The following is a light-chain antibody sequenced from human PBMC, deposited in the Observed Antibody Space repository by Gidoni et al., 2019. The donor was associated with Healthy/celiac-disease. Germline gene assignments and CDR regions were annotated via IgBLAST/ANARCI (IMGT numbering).Light chain of an antibody. CDR1: SSNIGAGYD. CDR3: QSYDSSLSGSV. J-gene: IGLJ3*02. Sequence: QSVLTQPPSVSGAPGQRVTISCTGSSSNIGAGYDVHWYQQLPGTAPKLLIYGNSNRLSGVPDRFSGSKSGTSASLAITGLQAEDVADYYCQSYDSSLSGSVFGGGTKLTVL. V-gene: IGLV1-40*01. CDR2: GNS.